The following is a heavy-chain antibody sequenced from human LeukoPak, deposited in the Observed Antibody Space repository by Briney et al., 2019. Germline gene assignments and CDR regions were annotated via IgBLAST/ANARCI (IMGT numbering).Heavy chain of an antibody. CDR1: GFTFSIYT. Sequence: PGGSLRLSCAASGFTFSIYTMSWVRQAPGKGLEYVSTISSNGGSTYYANSVKGRFTISRDDSKNTLYLQMASLRAEDMAVYYCVRDRGGSGWYYFDWGGQGTLVTVSS. D-gene: IGHD6-19*01. CDR2: ISSNGGST. CDR3: VRDRGGSGWYYFDW. J-gene: IGHJ4*02. V-gene: IGHV3-64*01.